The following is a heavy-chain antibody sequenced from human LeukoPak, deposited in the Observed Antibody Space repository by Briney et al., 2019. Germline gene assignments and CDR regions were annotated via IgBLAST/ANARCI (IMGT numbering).Heavy chain of an antibody. V-gene: IGHV7-4-1*02. CDR1: GYTFTGYY. J-gene: IGHJ4*02. CDR2: INTNTGNP. CDR3: ARAGDYVWGSYRFALGY. Sequence: ASVKVSCKASGYTFTGYYMHWVRQAPGQGLEWMGWINTNTGNPTYAQGFTGRFVFSLDTSVSTAYLQISSLKAEDTAVYYCARAGDYVWGSYRFALGYWGQGTLVTVSS. D-gene: IGHD3-16*02.